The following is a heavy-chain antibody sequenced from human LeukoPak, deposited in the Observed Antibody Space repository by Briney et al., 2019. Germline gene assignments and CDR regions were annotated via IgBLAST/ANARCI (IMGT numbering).Heavy chain of an antibody. V-gene: IGHV3-30*02. J-gene: IGHJ4*02. CDR2: IRYDGSNK. CDR1: GFTFSSYG. Sequence: PGGSLRLSCAASGFTFSSYGMHWVRQAPGKGLEWVAFIRYDGSNKYYADSVKGRFTISRDSAKNTLYLQMSSLRVEDTAVYYCARSDRPLTGYSSSWYKTPFDSWGQGTLVTVSS. D-gene: IGHD6-13*01. CDR3: ARSDRPLTGYSSSWYKTPFDS.